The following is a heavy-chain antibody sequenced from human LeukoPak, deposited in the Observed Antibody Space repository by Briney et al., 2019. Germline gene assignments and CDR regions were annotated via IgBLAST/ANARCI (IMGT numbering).Heavy chain of an antibody. V-gene: IGHV3-30*18. CDR2: ISYDGSNK. J-gene: IGHJ4*02. Sequence: GGSLRLSCAASGFTFSSYGMHWVRQAPGKGLEWVAVISYDGSNKYYADSVKGRFTISRDNSKNTLYLQMNSLRAEDTAVYYCAKESGYYDYVWGSYRWTYFDYWGQGTLVTVSS. CDR1: GFTFSSYG. CDR3: AKESGYYDYVWGSYRWTYFDY. D-gene: IGHD3-16*02.